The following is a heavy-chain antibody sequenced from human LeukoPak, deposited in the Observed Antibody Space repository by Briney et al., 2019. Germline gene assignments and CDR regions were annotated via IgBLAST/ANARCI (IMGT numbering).Heavy chain of an antibody. CDR3: AREGYYGSGSAYYYYYYMDV. J-gene: IGHJ6*03. CDR2: ISSSGSTI. CDR1: GFTVSSYG. D-gene: IGHD3-10*01. V-gene: IGHV3-48*04. Sequence: GGSLRLSCAASGFTVSSYGMTWVRQAPGKGLEWVSYISSSGSTIYYADSVKGRFTISRDNAKNSLYLQMNSLRAEDTAVYYCAREGYYGSGSAYYYYYYMDVWGKGTTVTISS.